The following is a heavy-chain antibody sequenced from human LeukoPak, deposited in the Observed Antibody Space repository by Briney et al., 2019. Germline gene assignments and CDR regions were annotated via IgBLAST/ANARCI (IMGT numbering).Heavy chain of an antibody. D-gene: IGHD3-9*01. J-gene: IGHJ6*04. Sequence: GGSLRLSCVTSGFTFSSYGMHWVRQVPGKGLEWVAVISYDAEGDYHVDSVKGRFTISRDNSKNTLYLQMNSLRAEDTAVYYCARVVRYFDWLPDVWGKGTTVTISS. V-gene: IGHV3-30*03. CDR1: GFTFSSYG. CDR2: ISYDAEGD. CDR3: ARVVRYFDWLPDV.